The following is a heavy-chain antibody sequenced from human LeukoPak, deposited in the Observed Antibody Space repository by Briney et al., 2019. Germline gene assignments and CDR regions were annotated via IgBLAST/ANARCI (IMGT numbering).Heavy chain of an antibody. Sequence: GASVKVSFKASGYTFTCYYMHWVRQAPGQGLEWMGRINPNSGGTNYAQKFQGRVTMTRDTSISTAYMELSRLRSDDTAVYYCAREGDCSSTSSYTFDYWGQGTLVTVSS. V-gene: IGHV1-2*06. CDR3: AREGDCSSTSSYTFDY. CDR2: INPNSGGT. D-gene: IGHD2-2*02. J-gene: IGHJ4*02. CDR1: GYTFTCYY.